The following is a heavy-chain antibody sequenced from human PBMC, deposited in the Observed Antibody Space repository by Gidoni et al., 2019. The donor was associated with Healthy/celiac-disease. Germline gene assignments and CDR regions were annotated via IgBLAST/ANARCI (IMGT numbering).Heavy chain of an antibody. J-gene: IGHJ3*02. CDR1: EFPFRSYE. CDR3: ATITGQARAFDI. CDR2: ISSSGSTI. Sequence: EVQLVESGGGLVQPGGSLRLSCAASEFPFRSYEINWVRQAPGKGLEWGSYISSSGSTIYYADSVKGRFTISRDNAKNSLYLQMNSLRAEDTAVYYCATITGQARAFDIWGQGTMVTVSS. D-gene: IGHD1-20*01. V-gene: IGHV3-48*03.